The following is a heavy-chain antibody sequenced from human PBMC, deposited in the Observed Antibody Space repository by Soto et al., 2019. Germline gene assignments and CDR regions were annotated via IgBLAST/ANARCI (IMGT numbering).Heavy chain of an antibody. Sequence: PSETLSLTCTVSGGSISSGGYYWSWIRQHPGKGLEWIGYIYYSGSTYYNPSLKSRVTISVDTSKNQFSLKLSSVTAADTAVYYCARETRVGTVTSNYYCDYWGQGTLVTVSS. CDR2: IYYSGST. V-gene: IGHV4-31*03. D-gene: IGHD4-17*01. CDR1: GGSISSGGYY. CDR3: ARETRVGTVTSNYYCDY. J-gene: IGHJ4*02.